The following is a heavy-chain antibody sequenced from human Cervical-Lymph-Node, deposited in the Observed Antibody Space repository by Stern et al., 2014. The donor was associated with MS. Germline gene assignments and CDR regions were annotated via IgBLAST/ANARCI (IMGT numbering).Heavy chain of an antibody. V-gene: IGHV2-70*04. Sequence: QITLKESGPALVRPTQTLTLTCTFSGFSLTTTGIRVSWIRQPPGKALEWLARIDCDDSSFYSTSLRTILIISKDTSKNQVVLTMTNVDPADTATYYCARTPTYRFAFDVWGQGTVVIVSS. CDR1: GFSLTTTGIR. CDR3: ARTPTYRFAFDV. CDR2: IDCDDSS. D-gene: IGHD3-10*01. J-gene: IGHJ3*01.